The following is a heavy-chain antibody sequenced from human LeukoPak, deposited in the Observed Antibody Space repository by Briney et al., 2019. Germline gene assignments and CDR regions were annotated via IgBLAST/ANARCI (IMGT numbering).Heavy chain of an antibody. V-gene: IGHV3-23*01. CDR2: ISGSGGST. CDR1: GFTFSSYA. J-gene: IGHJ1*01. CDR3: AKPGIGIAAAGWYFQH. D-gene: IGHD6-13*01. Sequence: GGSLRLSCAASGFTFSSYAMSWVRQAPGKGLEWVSAISGSGGSTYYADSVKGRFTISRDNSKNTLYLQMNSLRAEDTAVYYCAKPGIGIAAAGWYFQHWGQGTLVTVSS.